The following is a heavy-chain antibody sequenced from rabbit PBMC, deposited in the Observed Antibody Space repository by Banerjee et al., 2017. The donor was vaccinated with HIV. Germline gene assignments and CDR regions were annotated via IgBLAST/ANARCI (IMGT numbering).Heavy chain of an antibody. CDR3: AREDTDYYFNL. J-gene: IGHJ4*01. Sequence: QEQLEESGGDLVKPEGSLTLTCKASGFSFSSSYWMCWVRQAPGKGLELIACIDTGSASTAYASWANGRFTISKTSSTTVTLQMTSLTAADTATYFCAREDTDYYFNLWGQGTLVTVS. V-gene: IGHV1S45*01. CDR1: GFSFSSSYW. CDR2: IDTGSAST.